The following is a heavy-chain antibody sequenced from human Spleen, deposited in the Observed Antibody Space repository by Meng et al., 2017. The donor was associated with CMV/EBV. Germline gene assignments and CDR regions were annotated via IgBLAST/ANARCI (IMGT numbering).Heavy chain of an antibody. CDR3: ASDLSSSWYYFDY. D-gene: IGHD6-13*01. Sequence: GESLKISCAASGFTFHTHGMHWVRQAPGKGLVWVSRVNSDGSSTNYADSVRGRFTISRDNAKNTLYLQMNSLRAEDTAVYYCASDLSSSWYYFDYWGQGTLVTVSS. CDR1: GFTFHTHG. J-gene: IGHJ4*02. CDR2: VNSDGSST. V-gene: IGHV3-74*01.